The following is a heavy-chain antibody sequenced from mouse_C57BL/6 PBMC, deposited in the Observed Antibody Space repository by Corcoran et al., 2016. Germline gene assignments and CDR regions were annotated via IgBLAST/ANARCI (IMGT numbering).Heavy chain of an antibody. CDR2: INTYSGVP. Sequence: QIQLVQSGPELKKPGETVKISCKASGYTFTTYGMSWVKQAPGKGLKWMGWINTYSGVPTYADDFKGRFAFSLETSASTAYLQINNLKNEDTATYCCAKEDDYDGYYFDYWGQGTTLTVSS. V-gene: IGHV9-3*01. CDR3: AKEDDYDGYYFDY. D-gene: IGHD2-4*01. CDR1: GYTFTTYG. J-gene: IGHJ2*01.